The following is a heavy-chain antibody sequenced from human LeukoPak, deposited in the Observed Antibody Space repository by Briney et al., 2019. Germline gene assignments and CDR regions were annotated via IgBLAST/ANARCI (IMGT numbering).Heavy chain of an antibody. CDR3: AKYTSGTSYRGLDQ. D-gene: IGHD3-10*01. CDR1: GLTVSSYA. J-gene: IGHJ4*02. V-gene: IGHV3-23*01. Sequence: GGSLRLSCGASGLTVSSYAMTWVRQAPGKGLEWVSTIIGSAVNTYYADSVKGRFTISRDDSKNTVYLQMNSLRAEDTAVYSCAKYTSGTSYRGLDQWGQGTLVTVSS. CDR2: IIGSAVNT.